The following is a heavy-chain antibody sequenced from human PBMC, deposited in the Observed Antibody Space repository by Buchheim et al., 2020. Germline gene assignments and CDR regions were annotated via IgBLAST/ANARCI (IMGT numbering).Heavy chain of an antibody. V-gene: IGHV3-48*04. CDR1: GFTFSTYS. CDR3: ARGYSSSSFYYYGMDV. D-gene: IGHD6-6*01. J-gene: IGHJ6*02. Sequence: EVQLVESGGGLVQPGGSLRLSCAASGFTFSTYSMTWVRQAPGKGLEWVSYISSSGSTIYYADSVKGRFTISRDNAKNSLYLQMNSLRAEDTAVYYCARGYSSSSFYYYGMDVWGQGTT. CDR2: ISSSGSTI.